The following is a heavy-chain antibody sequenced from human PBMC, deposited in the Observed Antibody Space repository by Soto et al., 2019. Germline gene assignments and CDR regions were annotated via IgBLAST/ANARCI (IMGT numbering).Heavy chain of an antibody. D-gene: IGHD4-17*01. J-gene: IGHJ2*01. CDR3: ARGFYGDYPLYFDL. CDR2: IYSDGST. V-gene: IGHV3-66*01. CDR1: GFTVNSNY. Sequence: QLVESGGGLVQPGGSLRLSCAASGFTVNSNYMTWVRQAPGKGLEWVSIIYSDGSTYSADSVKDRFSIYRDNFKNTLYLQMNSLRVEDTAVYFCARGFYGDYPLYFDLWGRGTLVTVSS.